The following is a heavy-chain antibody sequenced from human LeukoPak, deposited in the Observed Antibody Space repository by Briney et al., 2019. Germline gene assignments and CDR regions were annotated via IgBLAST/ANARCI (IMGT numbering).Heavy chain of an antibody. Sequence: GRSLRLSCAASGFTFSSYGMHWVRQAPGKGLEWVAVISYDGSNKYYADSVKGRFTISRDNSKNTLYLQMNSLRAEDTAVYYCARGIAVVTPGAFDIWGQGTMVTVSS. J-gene: IGHJ3*02. D-gene: IGHD4-23*01. V-gene: IGHV3-30*03. CDR1: GFTFSSYG. CDR2: ISYDGSNK. CDR3: ARGIAVVTPGAFDI.